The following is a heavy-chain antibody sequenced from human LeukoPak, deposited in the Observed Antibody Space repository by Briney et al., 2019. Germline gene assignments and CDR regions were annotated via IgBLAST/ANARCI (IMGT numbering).Heavy chain of an antibody. Sequence: PGGSLRLSCVVSGFSISGYSMNWVRQAPGKGLEWVAHIRDGGDPIYYAVSVMGRFSVSRDDAKNSIYLQMNSLTDEDTATYYCARDLVRRYFAIWGQGTLVTVSS. CDR1: GFSISGYS. CDR3: ARDLVRRYFAI. D-gene: IGHD3-10*01. J-gene: IGHJ4*02. V-gene: IGHV3-48*02. CDR2: IRDGGDPI.